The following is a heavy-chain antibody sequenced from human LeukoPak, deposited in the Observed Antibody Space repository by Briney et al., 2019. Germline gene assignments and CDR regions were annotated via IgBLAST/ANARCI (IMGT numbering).Heavy chain of an antibody. CDR3: AREQYGLDP. V-gene: IGHV1-8*03. CDR1: GYTFTGYY. CDR2: MNPNSGNT. D-gene: IGHD4-11*01. J-gene: IGHJ5*02. Sequence: GASVKVSCKASGYTFTGYYMHWVRQAPGQGLEWMGWMNPNSGNTGYAQKFQGRVTITRNTSISTAYMELSSLRSEDTAVYYCAREQYGLDPWGQGTLVTVSS.